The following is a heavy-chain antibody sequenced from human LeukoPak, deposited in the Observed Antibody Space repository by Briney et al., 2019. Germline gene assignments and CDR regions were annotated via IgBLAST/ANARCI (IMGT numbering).Heavy chain of an antibody. V-gene: IGHV4-59*01. CDR3: ARAWVRLDAFDI. J-gene: IGHJ3*02. D-gene: IGHD4/OR15-4a*01. Sequence: PSETLSLTCTVSGGSISSYYWSWIRQPPGKGLEWIGYIYYSGSTNYNPSLKSRVTISVDTSKNQFSLKLSSVTAADTAVYYCARAWVRLDAFDIWGQGTMVTVSS. CDR1: GGSISSYY. CDR2: IYYSGST.